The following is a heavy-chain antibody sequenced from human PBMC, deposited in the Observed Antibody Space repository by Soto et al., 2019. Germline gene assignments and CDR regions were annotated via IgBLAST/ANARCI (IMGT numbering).Heavy chain of an antibody. V-gene: IGHV3-64*01. CDR1: GFTFSSYA. Sequence: EVQLVESGGGLVQPGGSLSLSCAASGFTFSSYAMHWGRQAPGKELEYVSAMSSNGGTTYNANSVKGRFTISRDNSKNTLYLQMGSLRAEDMAVYDCASNGIAAAVAGLEGNWFDPWGQGTLVTVS. J-gene: IGHJ5*02. CDR3: ASNGIAAAVAGLEGNWFDP. D-gene: IGHD6-13*01. CDR2: MSSNGGTT.